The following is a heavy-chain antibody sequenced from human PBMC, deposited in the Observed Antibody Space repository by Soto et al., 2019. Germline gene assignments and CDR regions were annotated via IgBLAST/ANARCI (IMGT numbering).Heavy chain of an antibody. D-gene: IGHD1-26*01. CDR2: INPNSGGT. Sequence: SVKVTWKACGYGLAGCYRQWVRQAPGQGLEWMGWINPNSGGTNYAQKFQGRVTMTRDTSISTAYMELSRLRSDDTAVYYCARIVNFDYWGQGTPVTVSS. J-gene: IGHJ4*02. CDR1: GYGLAGCY. CDR3: ARIVNFDY. V-gene: IGHV1-2*02.